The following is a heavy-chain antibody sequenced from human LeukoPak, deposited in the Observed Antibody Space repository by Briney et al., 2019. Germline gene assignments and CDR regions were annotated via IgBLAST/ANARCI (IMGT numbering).Heavy chain of an antibody. CDR1: GGSFSGYY. J-gene: IGHJ4*02. V-gene: IGHV4-34*01. Sequence: SETLSLTCAVYGGSFSGYYGSWIRQPPGKGLEWIGEINHSGSTNYNPSLKSRVTISVDTSKNQFSLKLSSVTAADTAVYYCEKSVYSKDRGDYFDYWGQGTLVTVSS. CDR3: EKSVYSKDRGDYFDY. CDR2: INHSGST. D-gene: IGHD3-3*01.